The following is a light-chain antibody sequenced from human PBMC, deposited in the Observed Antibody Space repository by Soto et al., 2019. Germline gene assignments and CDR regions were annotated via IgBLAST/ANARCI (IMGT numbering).Light chain of an antibody. CDR1: SSDVGSYNL. V-gene: IGLV2-23*02. J-gene: IGLJ2*01. CDR2: EVS. CDR3: CSYAGSSTFGV. Sequence: QSALTQHASVSGSPGQSITISCTGTSSDVGSYNLVSWYQQHPGKAPKLMIYEVSKRPSGVSNRFSGSKSGNTASLTISGLQAEDEADYYCCSYAGSSTFGVFGGGTKLTVL.